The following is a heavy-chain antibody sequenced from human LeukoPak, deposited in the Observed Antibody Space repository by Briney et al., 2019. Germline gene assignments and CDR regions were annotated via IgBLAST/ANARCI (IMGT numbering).Heavy chain of an antibody. V-gene: IGHV3-21*01. CDR1: GFALNSYS. D-gene: IGHD6-19*01. CDR2: ISSTSAYI. J-gene: IGHJ5*02. Sequence: GGSLRLSCAASGFALNSYSLSWVRQAPGKGLEWVSSISSTSAYIHYADSVKGRFTISRDNTDNVVYLQMNSLRAEDTAVYYCARVAVAGPTGWFDPWGQGTLVTVSS. CDR3: ARVAVAGPTGWFDP.